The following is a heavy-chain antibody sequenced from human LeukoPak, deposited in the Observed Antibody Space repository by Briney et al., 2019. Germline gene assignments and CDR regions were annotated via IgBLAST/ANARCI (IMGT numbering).Heavy chain of an antibody. J-gene: IGHJ1*01. CDR1: VSTFSNYA. V-gene: IGHV3-23*01. CDR3: EKDRGAVDSSGWYEDFHH. Sequence: PGGSLRLSCAASVSTFSNYAMSWVRQAPGKGLEWVAGISGSGGGTYHAASVKGRFTISSNNYKNMLFLHVNSLRVEDTAVYFCEKDRGAVDSSGWYEDFHHWGQGTLVTVSS. CDR2: ISGSGGGT. D-gene: IGHD6-19*01.